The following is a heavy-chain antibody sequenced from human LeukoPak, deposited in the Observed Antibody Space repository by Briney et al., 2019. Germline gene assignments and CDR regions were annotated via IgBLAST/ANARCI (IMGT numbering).Heavy chain of an antibody. CDR1: GFTFSDYY. V-gene: IGHV3-11*01. CDR2: IISSGSTI. CDR3: ARAQNRYSSSDNWFDP. D-gene: IGHD6-13*01. J-gene: IGHJ5*02. Sequence: GGSLRLSCAASGFTFSDYYMSWIRQAPGKGLGWVSYIISSGSTIYYADSVKGRFTISRDNAKNSLYLQMNSLRAEDTAVYYCARAQNRYSSSDNWFDPWGQGTLVTVSS.